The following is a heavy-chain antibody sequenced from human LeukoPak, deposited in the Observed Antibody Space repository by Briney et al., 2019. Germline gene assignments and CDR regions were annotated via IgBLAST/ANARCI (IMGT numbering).Heavy chain of an antibody. V-gene: IGHV4-39*07. D-gene: IGHD5-18*01. CDR3: ARQTGRVTRDYYYGMDV. CDR1: GGSISSSSYY. Sequence: SETLSLTCTVSGGSISSSSYYWGWIRQPPGKGLEWIGSIYYSGSTNYNPSLKSRVAISVDTSKNQFSLKLSSVTAADTAVYYCARQTGRVTRDYYYGMDVWGQGTTVTVSS. J-gene: IGHJ6*02. CDR2: IYYSGST.